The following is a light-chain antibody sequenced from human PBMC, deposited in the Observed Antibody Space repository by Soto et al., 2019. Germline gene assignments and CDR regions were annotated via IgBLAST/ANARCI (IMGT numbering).Light chain of an antibody. CDR2: GAS. CDR3: QQYGSSPRT. V-gene: IGKV3-20*01. J-gene: IGKJ1*01. CDR1: QSVSSSY. Sequence: EIVLTQSPGTLSLSPGERATLSCRASQSVSSSYLAWYQQKPGQAPRLLIYGASSRATGIPDRFSGSGSGIDFTLTISRLEPEDFAVYYCQQYGSSPRTCGQGSKVEIK.